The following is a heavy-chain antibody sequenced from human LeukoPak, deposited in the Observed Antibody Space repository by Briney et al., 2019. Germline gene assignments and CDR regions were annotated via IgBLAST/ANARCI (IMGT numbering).Heavy chain of an antibody. J-gene: IGHJ6*02. V-gene: IGHV3-33*01. Sequence: GGSLRLSCAASGFTFSSYGMHWVRQAPGKGLEWVAVIWYDGSNKYYADSVKGRFTISRDNAKNSLYLQMNSLRAEDTAVYYCARAPRIAAAGYYYYGMDVWGQGTTVTVSS. CDR2: IWYDGSNK. D-gene: IGHD6-13*01. CDR1: GFTFSSYG. CDR3: ARAPRIAAAGYYYYGMDV.